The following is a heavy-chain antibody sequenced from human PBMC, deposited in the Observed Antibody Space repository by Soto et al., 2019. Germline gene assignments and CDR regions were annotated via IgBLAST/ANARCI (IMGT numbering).Heavy chain of an antibody. CDR3: ARADYDILTGYKINPNWFDP. V-gene: IGHV4-59*01. D-gene: IGHD3-9*01. J-gene: IGHJ5*02. CDR2: IYYSGST. CDR1: GGSISSYY. Sequence: SETLSLTCTVSGGSISSYYGSWIRQPPGKGLEWIGYIYYSGSTNYNPPLKSRVTISVDTSKNQFSLKLSSVTAADTAVYYCARADYDILTGYKINPNWFDPWGQGTLVTVSS.